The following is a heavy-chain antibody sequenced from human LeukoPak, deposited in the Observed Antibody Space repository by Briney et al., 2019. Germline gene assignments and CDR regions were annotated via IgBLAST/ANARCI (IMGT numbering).Heavy chain of an antibody. D-gene: IGHD1-26*01. V-gene: IGHV4-59*01. CDR1: GFTFSTYA. CDR2: IDNSERT. Sequence: PGGSLRLSCAASGFTFSTYAMSWVRQAPGKGLEWIGYIDNSERTNYNPSLKSRVAISVDTSKSQFSLKLTSVTAADTAVYYCAREEVGATGDHFQHWGQGTLVTVSS. J-gene: IGHJ1*01. CDR3: AREEVGATGDHFQH.